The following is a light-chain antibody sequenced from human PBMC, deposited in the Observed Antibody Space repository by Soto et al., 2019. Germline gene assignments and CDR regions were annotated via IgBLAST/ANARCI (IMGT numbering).Light chain of an antibody. J-gene: IGLJ1*01. CDR2: EVS. CDR3: SSYTSSSTFV. CDR1: SSDVGGYNY. V-gene: IGLV2-14*01. Sequence: QSVLTQPASVSGSPGQSITISCTGTSSDVGGYNYVSWYQQHPGKAPKVMIYEVSNRPSGVSHRFSGSKSGNTASLTISGLQADDEADYYCSSYTSSSTFVFGTGTKVTVL.